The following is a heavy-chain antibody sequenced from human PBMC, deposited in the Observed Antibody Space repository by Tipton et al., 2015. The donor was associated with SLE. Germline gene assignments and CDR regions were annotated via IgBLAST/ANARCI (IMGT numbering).Heavy chain of an antibody. CDR3: AKAITGSYFDS. CDR2: IYSGGSKT. V-gene: IGHV3-23*03. D-gene: IGHD5-12*01. Sequence: QLVQSGGGVVQPGRSLTLSCAASGFAFSLYAMTWVRQAPGKGLEWVSLIYSGGSKTYYADSVKGRFTISRDNSDDVVYLQMNSLRAEDTARYYCAKAITGSYFDSWGQGTLVTVSS. CDR1: GFAFSLYA. J-gene: IGHJ4*02.